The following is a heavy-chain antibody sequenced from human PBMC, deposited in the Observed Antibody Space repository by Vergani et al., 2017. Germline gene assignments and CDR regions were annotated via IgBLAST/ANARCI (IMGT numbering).Heavy chain of an antibody. Sequence: QVQVVESGGGGVQPGTPLRLLCVVSGFTLNKQAMYWVRQAPGKGLEWVAFISYDGSNKNYADSVKGRFTISRDNSKNTLYLQMNSLWAEDTAVYYCAKDLAGCSGGSCYDYYYYVVVWDKGTMVIVSS. V-gene: IGHV3-30*04. CDR2: ISYDGSNK. J-gene: IGHJ6*03. D-gene: IGHD2-15*01. CDR3: AKDLAGCSGGSCYDYYYYVVV. CDR1: GFTLNKQA.